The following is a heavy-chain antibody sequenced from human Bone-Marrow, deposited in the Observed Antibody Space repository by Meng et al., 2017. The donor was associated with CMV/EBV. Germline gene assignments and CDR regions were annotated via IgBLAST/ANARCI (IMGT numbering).Heavy chain of an antibody. CDR3: ARSLRYSDSSGFYYGTYYFDY. V-gene: IGHV5-51*01. CDR1: GYTFTNYW. D-gene: IGHD3-22*01. J-gene: IGHJ4*02. CDR2: IYPGDSDT. Sequence: GESLKISCKGSGYTFTNYWIGWVRQMPGKGLEWMGIIYPGDSDTRYSPSFQGQVTISADKSITTAYLQWSSLKASDTAMYYCARSLRYSDSSGFYYGTYYFDYWGQGTLVTVSS.